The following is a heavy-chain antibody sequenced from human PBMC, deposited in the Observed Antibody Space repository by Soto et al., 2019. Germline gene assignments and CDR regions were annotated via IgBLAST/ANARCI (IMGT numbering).Heavy chain of an antibody. CDR1: GFTFSSYA. CDR3: AKEAGIAAPSSHMDV. CDR2: ISGSGGST. Sequence: GGSLRLSCAASGFTFSSYAMSWVRQAPGKGLEWVSAISGSGGSTYYEDSRKGRFTIARDNDKHTLYLQMNSLRAEDTAVHYCAKEAGIAAPSSHMDVWGKGTTVTVSS. V-gene: IGHV3-23*01. D-gene: IGHD6-13*01. J-gene: IGHJ6*03.